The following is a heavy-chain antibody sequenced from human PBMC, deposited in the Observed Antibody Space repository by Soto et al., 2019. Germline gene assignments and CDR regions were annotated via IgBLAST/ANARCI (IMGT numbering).Heavy chain of an antibody. CDR2: IKSKTDGGTT. CDR3: TTDRGRRAGYAQDY. V-gene: IGHV3-15*01. Sequence: EVQLVESGGGLVKPGGSLRLSCAASGFTFSDPWMSWVRQAPGKGLEWVGRIKSKTDGGTTDYAAPVKGRFTISRDDSKDTLYLQMNSLKTDDTAVYYCTTDRGRRAGYAQDYWGQGTLVTVSS. J-gene: IGHJ4*02. CDR1: GFTFSDPW. D-gene: IGHD5-18*01.